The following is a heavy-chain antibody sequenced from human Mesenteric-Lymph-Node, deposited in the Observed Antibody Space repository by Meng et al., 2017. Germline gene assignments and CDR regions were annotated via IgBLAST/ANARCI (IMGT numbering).Heavy chain of an antibody. CDR2: VYHNGNA. CDR1: GGSISSNNW. J-gene: IGHJ5*02. D-gene: IGHD7-27*01. V-gene: IGHV4-4*02. CDR3: ARLGPRWFDP. Sequence: QVQLEEWGPGLVKHSGTLSRTCAVSGGSISSNNWWSWVRQPPGKGLEWIGEVYHNGNANYNPSLKSRVTISLDRSKNQVSLKLNSVTAADTAVYSCARLGPRWFDPWGQGTLVTVSS.